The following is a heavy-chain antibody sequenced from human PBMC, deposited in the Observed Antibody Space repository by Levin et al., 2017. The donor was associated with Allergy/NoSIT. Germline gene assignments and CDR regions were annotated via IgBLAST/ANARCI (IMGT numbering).Heavy chain of an antibody. D-gene: IGHD4-17*01. CDR1: GGSISSGGYY. V-gene: IGHV4-31*03. J-gene: IGHJ4*02. CDR2: IYYSGST. CDR3: ARDLADYGDYDLGYFDY. Sequence: RASETLSLTCTVSGGSISSGGYYWSWIRQHPGKGLEWIGYIYYSGSTYYNPSLKSRVTISVDTSKNQFSLKLSSVTAADTAVYYCARDLADYGDYDLGYFDYWGQGTLVTVSS.